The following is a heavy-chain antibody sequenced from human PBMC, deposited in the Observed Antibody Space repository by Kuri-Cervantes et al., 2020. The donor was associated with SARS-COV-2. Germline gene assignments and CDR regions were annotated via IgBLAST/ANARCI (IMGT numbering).Heavy chain of an antibody. D-gene: IGHD3-22*01. V-gene: IGHV3-15*01. CDR1: GGSISSSNW. J-gene: IGHJ1*01. Sequence: ETLSLTCAVSGGSISSSNWWSWVRQAPGKGLEWVGRIKSKTDGGTTDYAAPVKGRFTISRDDSKNTLYLQMNSLKTEDTAVCYCTTDYVQDYYDSSGYSEYFQHWGQGTLVTVSS. CDR2: IKSKTDGGTT. CDR3: TTDYVQDYYDSSGYSEYFQH.